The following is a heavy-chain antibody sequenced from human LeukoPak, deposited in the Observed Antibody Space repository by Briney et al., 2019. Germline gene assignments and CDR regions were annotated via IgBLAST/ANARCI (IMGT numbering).Heavy chain of an antibody. Sequence: SETLSLTCTVSGGSISSSSYYWGWIRQPPGKGLEWIGSIYYSGSTYYNPSLKSRVTISVDTSKNQFSLKLSSVTAADTAVYYCARGGLRGYSYGQRFDYWGQGILVTVSS. J-gene: IGHJ4*02. CDR2: IYYSGST. CDR3: ARGGLRGYSYGQRFDY. V-gene: IGHV4-39*07. D-gene: IGHD5-18*01. CDR1: GGSISSSSYY.